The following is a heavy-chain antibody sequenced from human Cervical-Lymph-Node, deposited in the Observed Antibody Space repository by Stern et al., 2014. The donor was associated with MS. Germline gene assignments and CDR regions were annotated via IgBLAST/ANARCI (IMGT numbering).Heavy chain of an antibody. CDR2: ITPVFGTT. V-gene: IGHV1-69*06. CDR1: VDTFSSYA. D-gene: IGHD1-26*01. J-gene: IGHJ4*02. Sequence: QVQLVQSGAEVKKPGSSVKVSCKASVDTFSSYAINWVRQSPGQGLEWMGVITPVFGTTNYAQKFQGRVTITADKSTNTAYMELMTLRSEDTAVYYCARGGGLVGYFDYWGQGTLVSVSS. CDR3: ARGGGLVGYFDY.